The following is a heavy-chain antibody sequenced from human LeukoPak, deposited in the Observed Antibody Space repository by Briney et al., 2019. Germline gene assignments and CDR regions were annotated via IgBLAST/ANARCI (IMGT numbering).Heavy chain of an antibody. J-gene: IGHJ3*02. CDR2: ISRSGSTI. CDR3: ARDRVEGGGRLGAFDI. Sequence: GGSLRLSCAASGFTLSSSEMNWVRQAPGKGLEWVSYISRSGSTIFYADSVKGRFTISRDNAKNSVSLQMNSLRVEDTAVYYCARDRVEGGGRLGAFDIWGQGTMVTVSS. D-gene: IGHD2-15*01. V-gene: IGHV3-48*03. CDR1: GFTLSSSE.